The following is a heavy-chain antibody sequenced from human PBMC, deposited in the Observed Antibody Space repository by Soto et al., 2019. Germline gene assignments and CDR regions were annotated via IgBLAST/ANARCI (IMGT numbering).Heavy chain of an antibody. CDR1: GGSISSSSYY. D-gene: IGHD1-1*01. CDR3: ARHIQATPLLWGNEGEVEPFDP. Sequence: SETLSLTCTVSGGSISSSSYYWGWIRQPPGKGLEWIGSIYYSGSTYYNPSLKSRVTISVDTSKNQFSLKLSSVTAADTAVYYCARHIQATPLLWGNEGEVEPFDPWGQGTLVTVSS. V-gene: IGHV4-39*01. J-gene: IGHJ5*02. CDR2: IYYSGST.